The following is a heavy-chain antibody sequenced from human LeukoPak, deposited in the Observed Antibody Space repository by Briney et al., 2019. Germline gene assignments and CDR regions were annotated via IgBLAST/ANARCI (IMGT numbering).Heavy chain of an antibody. Sequence: GGSLRLSCAASGFTFSNAWMSWVRQAPGKGLEWVGRIKSKTDGGTTDYAAPVKGRFTISRDDSKNTLYLQMNSLKTEDTAVYYCTTEFSSGWYVYFDYWGQGTLVTVSS. D-gene: IGHD6-19*01. CDR2: IKSKTDGGTT. CDR3: TTEFSSGWYVYFDY. V-gene: IGHV3-15*01. CDR1: GFTFSNAW. J-gene: IGHJ4*02.